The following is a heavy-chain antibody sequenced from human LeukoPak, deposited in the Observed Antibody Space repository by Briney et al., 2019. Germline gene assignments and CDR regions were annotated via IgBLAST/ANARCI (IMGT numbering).Heavy chain of an antibody. Sequence: GGSLRLSCAASGFTFSIYAMTWVRQAPGKGLEWVSTISGSGGSTYYADSVKGRFTISRDNSKNTLYLQMSSLRAEDTAVYYCAKVMTRTMVRGVPPSDYWGQGALVTVSS. V-gene: IGHV3-23*01. CDR2: ISGSGGST. J-gene: IGHJ4*02. CDR3: AKVMTRTMVRGVPPSDY. CDR1: GFTFSIYA. D-gene: IGHD3-10*01.